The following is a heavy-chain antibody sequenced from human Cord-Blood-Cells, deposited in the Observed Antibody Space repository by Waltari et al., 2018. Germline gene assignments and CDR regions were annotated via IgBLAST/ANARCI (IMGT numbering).Heavy chain of an antibody. CDR3: ATEVRDSNYYGMDV. Sequence: QVQLQESGPGLVKPSQTLSLTCTVSGGSISSGGYYWSWIRQHPGKGLEWIGYIYYSGSTYYNPSLKSRVTISVDTSKIQFSLKLSSVTAADTAVYYCATEVRDSNYYGMDVWGQGTTVTVSS. V-gene: IGHV4-31*03. CDR1: GGSISSGGYY. CDR2: IYYSGST. J-gene: IGHJ6*02. D-gene: IGHD4-4*01.